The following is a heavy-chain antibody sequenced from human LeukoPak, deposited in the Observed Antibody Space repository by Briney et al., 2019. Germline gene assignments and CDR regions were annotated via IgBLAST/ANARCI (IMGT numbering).Heavy chain of an antibody. D-gene: IGHD6-6*01. Sequence: SETLSLTCTVSDYYISSGHYWGWIRQPPGKGLEWIGNIHHAGSTNYNPSLKSRVTMSVDTSKNQFSLKLSSVTAADTAVYYCARDFRRYYYYMDVWGKGTTVTVSS. J-gene: IGHJ6*03. CDR1: DYYISSGHY. CDR3: ARDFRRYYYYMDV. V-gene: IGHV4-38-2*02. CDR2: IHHAGST.